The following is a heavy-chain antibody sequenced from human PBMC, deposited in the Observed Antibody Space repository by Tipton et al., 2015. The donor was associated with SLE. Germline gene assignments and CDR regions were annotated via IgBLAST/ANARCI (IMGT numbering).Heavy chain of an antibody. CDR2: ISWDGDNA. D-gene: IGHD1-14*01. CDR1: GFTFDNYA. J-gene: IGHJ6*02. Sequence: SLRLSCAASGFTFDNYAMHWVRQPPGKGLEWVSLISWDGDNAYYADSVKGRSTISRDNSKNSLYLQMNSLRHEDTAFYYCVKEKEPEDYYYAMDVWGQGTTVTVSS. CDR3: VKEKEPEDYYYAMDV. V-gene: IGHV3-43D*03.